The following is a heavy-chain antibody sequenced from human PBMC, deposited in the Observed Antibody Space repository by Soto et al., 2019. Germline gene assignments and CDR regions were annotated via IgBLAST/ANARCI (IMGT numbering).Heavy chain of an antibody. CDR1: YVGIATYH. Sequence: TLPLPFTFCYVGIATYHGSWRLQPAVEGRGLLGRIYPSGSTNYNPSLKSRVTMSVDTSKNKFSLKLSSVTAADTAVYYCARFWPGHLDSSGYYRKGYFDYWGQGNLVTVSS. D-gene: IGHD3-22*01. CDR2: IYPSGST. V-gene: IGHV4-4*07. J-gene: IGHJ4*02. CDR3: ARFWPGHLDSSGYYRKGYFDY.